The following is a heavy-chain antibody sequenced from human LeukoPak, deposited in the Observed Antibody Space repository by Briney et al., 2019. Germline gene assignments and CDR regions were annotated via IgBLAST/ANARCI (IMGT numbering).Heavy chain of an antibody. J-gene: IGHJ6*02. V-gene: IGHV3-23*01. CDR2: ISGSGGST. CDR1: GFTFSSYA. Sequence: GGSLRLSCAASGFTFSSYAMSWVRQAPGKGLEWVSAISGSGGSTYYADSVKGRFTISRDNSKNTPYLQMNSLRAEDTAVYYCAKGSSSGVYYYGMDVWGQGTTVTVSS. D-gene: IGHD6-6*01. CDR3: AKGSSSGVYYYGMDV.